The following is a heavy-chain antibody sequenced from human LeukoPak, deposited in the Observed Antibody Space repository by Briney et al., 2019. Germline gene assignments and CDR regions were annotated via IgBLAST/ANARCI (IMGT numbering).Heavy chain of an antibody. D-gene: IGHD2-2*01. J-gene: IGHJ4*02. CDR2: IIPIFGTA. Sequence: SVKVSCKASGGTFSSYAISWVRQAPGQGLEWMGGIIPIFGTANYAQKFQGRVTITADESTSTAYMELSRLRSEDTAVYYCARGYCSSTSCSVFDYWGQGTLVTVSS. CDR1: GGTFSSYA. V-gene: IGHV1-69*01. CDR3: ARGYCSSTSCSVFDY.